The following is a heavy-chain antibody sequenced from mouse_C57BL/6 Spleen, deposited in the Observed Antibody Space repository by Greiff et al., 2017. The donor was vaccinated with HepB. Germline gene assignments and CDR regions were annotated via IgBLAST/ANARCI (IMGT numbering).Heavy chain of an antibody. CDR3: ARRGYGSSYSLYVDY. J-gene: IGHJ2*01. V-gene: IGHV1-18*01. D-gene: IGHD1-1*01. CDR1: GYTFTDYN. CDR2: INPNNGGT. Sequence: VQLQQSGPELVKPGASVKIPCKASGYTFTDYNMDWVKQSHGKSLEWIGDINPNNGGTIYNQKFKGKATLTVDKSSSTAYMELRSLTSEDTAVYYCARRGYGSSYSLYVDYWGQGTTLTVSS.